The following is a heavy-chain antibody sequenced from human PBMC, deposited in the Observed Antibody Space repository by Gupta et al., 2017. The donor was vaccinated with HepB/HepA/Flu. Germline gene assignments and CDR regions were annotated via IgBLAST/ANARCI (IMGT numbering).Heavy chain of an antibody. CDR3: ARRIGGLSDS. V-gene: IGHV4-34*01. CDR1: GASLSGYF. Sequence: QVQLQQWGEGLLRPSETLSLTCSVSGASLSGYFWSWIRQSPGKGLEWIGEITHSGSTNYNPSLESRVTISIDTSQNHFSLKLNSLSAADTAFYYCARRIGGLSDSWGQGTQVVVSS. D-gene: IGHD3-3*01. J-gene: IGHJ4*02. CDR2: ITHSGST.